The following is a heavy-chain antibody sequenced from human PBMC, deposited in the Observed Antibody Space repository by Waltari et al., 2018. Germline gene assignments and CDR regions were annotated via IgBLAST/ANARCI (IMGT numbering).Heavy chain of an antibody. CDR1: GFTFSTYV. CDR3: ARGSGVDY. J-gene: IGHJ4*02. V-gene: IGHV3-23*01. Sequence: GQLLESGGGLVQPWGSLRLSCAASGFTFSTYVMNWVRQAPGKGFEWVSSISDGGSIINYADSVKGRFTISRDNSKNTVYLQMKSLRAEDTAVYYCARGSGVDYWGQGTLVTISS. CDR2: ISDGGSII. D-gene: IGHD7-27*01.